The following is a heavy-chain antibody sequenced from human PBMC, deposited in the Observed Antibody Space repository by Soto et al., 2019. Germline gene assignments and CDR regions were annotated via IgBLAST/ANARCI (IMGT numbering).Heavy chain of an antibody. V-gene: IGHV4-31*03. CDR2: IYYRGTT. J-gene: IGHJ4*02. Sequence: PSETLSLTCTFSGASISSGGYWSWIRQYPGKGLEWIGYIYYRGTTYYNPSLRSRVTISVDTPKSQFSLKLSSVTAADTAVYYCADIVVEEAAQFDSWGEGTLVTVSS. CDR1: GASISSGGY. D-gene: IGHD2-15*01. CDR3: ADIVVEEAAQFDS.